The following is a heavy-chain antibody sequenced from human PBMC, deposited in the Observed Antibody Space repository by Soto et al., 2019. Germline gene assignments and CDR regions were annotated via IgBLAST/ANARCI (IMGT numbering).Heavy chain of an antibody. V-gene: IGHV3-48*03. CDR2: ISSSGSTI. CDR1: GFTFSSYE. D-gene: IGHD6-6*01. Sequence: LSCAASGFTFSSYEMNWVRQAPGKGLEWVSYISSSGSTIYYADSVKGRFTISRDNAKNSLYLQMNSLRAEDTAVYYCAREGIAARPLDAFDIWGQGTMVTVSS. J-gene: IGHJ3*02. CDR3: AREGIAARPLDAFDI.